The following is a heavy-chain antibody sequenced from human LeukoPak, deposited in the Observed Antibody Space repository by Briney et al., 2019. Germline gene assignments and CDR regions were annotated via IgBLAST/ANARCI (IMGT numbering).Heavy chain of an antibody. CDR3: ARDRTYYYDSSGYYHGSYFNY. CDR2: IYHSGST. Sequence: LSCAASGFTFSSYSMNWVRQPPGKGLEWIGEIYHSGSTNYNPSLKSRVTISVDKSKNQFSLKLSSVTAADTAVYYCARDRTYYYDSSGYYHGSYFNYWGQGTLVTVSS. D-gene: IGHD3-22*01. CDR1: GFTFSSYS. J-gene: IGHJ4*02. V-gene: IGHV4-4*02.